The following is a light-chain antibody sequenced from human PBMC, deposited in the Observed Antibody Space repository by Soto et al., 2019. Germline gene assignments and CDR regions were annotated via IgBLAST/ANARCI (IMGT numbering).Light chain of an antibody. Sequence: QSALTQPASVSGSPGQSITIPCTGTSNDIGGYNYVSWYQQHPGKVPKLIIFDVSYRPSGISDRFSGSKSGNTASLTISGLQPEDEADYYCSSYGASRTLFGGGTKLTVL. J-gene: IGLJ2*01. CDR3: SSYGASRTL. CDR1: SNDIGGYNY. CDR2: DVS. V-gene: IGLV2-14*03.